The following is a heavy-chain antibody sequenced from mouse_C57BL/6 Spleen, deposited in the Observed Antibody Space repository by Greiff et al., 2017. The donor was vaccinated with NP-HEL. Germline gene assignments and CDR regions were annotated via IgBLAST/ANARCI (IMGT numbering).Heavy chain of an antibody. D-gene: IGHD1-1*01. CDR3: TRELYYGSSGDYAMDY. Sequence: EVKLMESGEGLVKPGGSLKLSCAASGFTFSSYAMSWVRQTPEQRLEWVAYISSGGDYIYYADTVKGRFTISRDNARNTLYLQMSSLKSEDTAMYYCTRELYYGSSGDYAMDYWGQGTSVTVSS. CDR2: ISSGGDYI. CDR1: GFTFSSYA. J-gene: IGHJ4*01. V-gene: IGHV5-9-1*02.